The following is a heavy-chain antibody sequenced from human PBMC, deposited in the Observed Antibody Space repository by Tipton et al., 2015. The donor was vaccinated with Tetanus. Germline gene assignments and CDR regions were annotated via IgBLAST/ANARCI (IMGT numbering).Heavy chain of an antibody. J-gene: IGHJ3*02. V-gene: IGHV4-59*08. D-gene: IGHD5-12*01. Sequence: TLSLTCIVSGDSIRSYNWNWIRQPPGKGLEWIGYIHKGGSTNYNPSLKGRVTISVDTSNNQFSLRLISVTAADTAVYYCARAKWLKDAFDIWGQGTVVTVSS. CDR2: IHKGGST. CDR1: GDSIRSYN. CDR3: ARAKWLKDAFDI.